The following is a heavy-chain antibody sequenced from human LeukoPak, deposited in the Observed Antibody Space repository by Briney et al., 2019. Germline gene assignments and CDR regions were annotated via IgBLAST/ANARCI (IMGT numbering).Heavy chain of an antibody. V-gene: IGHV3-11*01. J-gene: IGHJ6*02. Sequence: GGSLRLSYAASGFTFSDYNMNWVRQAPGKGLEWVSYITNGGSTKHHADSVKGRFTISRDNAKKTLYLQMNSLRAEDTAVYYCARSIGLTGGGVDVWGQGTTVTVSS. CDR1: GFTFSDYN. D-gene: IGHD3-9*01. CDR2: ITNGGSTK. CDR3: ARSIGLTGGGVDV.